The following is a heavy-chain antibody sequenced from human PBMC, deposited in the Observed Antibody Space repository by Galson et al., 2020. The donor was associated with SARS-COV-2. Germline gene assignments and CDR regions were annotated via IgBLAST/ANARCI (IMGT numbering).Heavy chain of an antibody. D-gene: IGHD2-8*01. CDR2: ISHSGST. Sequence: SETLSLTCAVYGGSFSDYSWTCVRQPPGKGLEWIGEISHSGSTNYSPSLKSRVFMSVDTSKNQFSLKLSSVTAADTAVYYCARGGSRPIMVFDYYYFYMDVWGKGTTVTVSS. J-gene: IGHJ6*03. CDR1: GGSFSDYS. V-gene: IGHV4-34*01. CDR3: ARGGSRPIMVFDYYYFYMDV.